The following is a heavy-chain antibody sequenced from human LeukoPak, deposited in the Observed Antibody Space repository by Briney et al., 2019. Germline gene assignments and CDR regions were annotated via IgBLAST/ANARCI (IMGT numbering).Heavy chain of an antibody. D-gene: IGHD6-19*01. CDR2: INHSGST. CDR1: GGSFSGYY. Sequence: SETLSLTCAVDGGSFSGYYWSWIRQPPGKGLEWIGEINHSGSTNYNPSLKSRVTISVDTSKNHFSLKLSSVTAADTAVYYCARTLGGWSRRYYFDYWGQETLVTVSS. CDR3: ARTLGGWSRRYYFDY. V-gene: IGHV4-34*01. J-gene: IGHJ4*02.